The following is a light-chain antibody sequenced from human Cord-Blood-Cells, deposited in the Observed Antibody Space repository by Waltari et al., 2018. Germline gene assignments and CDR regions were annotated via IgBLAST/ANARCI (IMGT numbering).Light chain of an antibody. V-gene: IGLV3-1*01. J-gene: IGLJ2*01. CDR1: KLGDKY. Sequence: SYELTQPPSVSVSPGQTASITRSGDKLGDKYACWYQQKQGQSPVLVIYQDGKRPSGIPERFSGSNSGNTATLTISGTQAMDEADYYCQAWDSSNVVFGGGTKLTVL. CDR3: QAWDSSNVV. CDR2: QDG.